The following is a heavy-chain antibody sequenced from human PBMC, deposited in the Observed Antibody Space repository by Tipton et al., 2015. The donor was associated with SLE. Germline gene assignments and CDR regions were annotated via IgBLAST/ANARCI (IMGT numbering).Heavy chain of an antibody. CDR2: IWFDGTDK. D-gene: IGHD6-13*01. Sequence: SLRLSCEASGFTFNSYGMHWVRQAPGKGLEWVAIIWFDGTDKIYADSVKGRFTISRDNSKNTLYLQMNSLRAEDTAVYYCARVIAAPPYGMDVWGQGTTVTVSS. CDR3: ARVIAAPPYGMDV. J-gene: IGHJ6*02. V-gene: IGHV3-30*19. CDR1: GFTFNSYG.